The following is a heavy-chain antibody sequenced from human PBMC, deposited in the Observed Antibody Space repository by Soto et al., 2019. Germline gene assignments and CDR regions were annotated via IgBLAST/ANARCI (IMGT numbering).Heavy chain of an antibody. Sequence: EVQLLESGGGLVQPGGSLRLSCVGSGFSFRKYAMNWVRQAPGKGLEWVSGISGRGGSGRGFYADPVKGRFTISRDNSKNTLYQERTGLRAEDTAVYYCAKDLDDYRSAFDFGGQGTLVPVPS. V-gene: IGHV3-23*01. J-gene: IGHJ4*02. D-gene: IGHD6-25*01. CDR3: AKDLDDYRSAFDF. CDR1: GFSFRKYA. CDR2: ISGRGGSGRG.